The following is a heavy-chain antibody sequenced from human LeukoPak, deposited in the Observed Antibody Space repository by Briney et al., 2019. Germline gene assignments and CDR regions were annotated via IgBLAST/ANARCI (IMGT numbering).Heavy chain of an antibody. D-gene: IGHD1-14*01. CDR2: IYYSGTT. CDR3: ARHFPLMDYTGRNQGCFDR. V-gene: IGHV4-39*01. Sequence: PSETLSLTCTVSGDSILTRTYYWGWIRQPPGKGLEWIGSIYYSGTTHYNPSLKSRVTISVDTSENQFSLELHSVTAADTAVYYCARHFPLMDYTGRNQGCFDRWGLGTLVTVSS. J-gene: IGHJ5*02. CDR1: GDSILTRTYY.